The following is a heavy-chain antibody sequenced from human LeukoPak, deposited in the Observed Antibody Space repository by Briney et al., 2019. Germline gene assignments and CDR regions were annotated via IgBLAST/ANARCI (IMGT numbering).Heavy chain of an antibody. J-gene: IGHJ5*02. V-gene: IGHV3-7*01. CDR1: GFTFSSYW. Sequence: PGGSLRLSCAASGFTFSSYWMSWVRQAPGEGLEWVANIKQDGSEKYYVDSVKGRFTISRDNAKNSLYLQMNSLRAEDTAVYYCARGGARAWFDPWGQGTLVTVSS. CDR2: IKQDGSEK. D-gene: IGHD1-26*01. CDR3: ARGGARAWFDP.